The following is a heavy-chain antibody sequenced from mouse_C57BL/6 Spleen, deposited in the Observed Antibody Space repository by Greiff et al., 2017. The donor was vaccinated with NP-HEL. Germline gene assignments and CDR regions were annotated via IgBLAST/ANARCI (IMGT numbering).Heavy chain of an antibody. CDR2: IYPGDGDT. J-gene: IGHJ3*01. CDR1: GYTFTSYW. V-gene: IGHV1-82*01. CDR3: ARAYYYGSSY. D-gene: IGHD1-1*01. Sequence: QVQLQQPGAELVKPGASVKLSCKASGYTFTSYWMHWVKQRPGRGLEWIGRIYPGDGDTNYNGKFKGKATLTADKSSSTAYMQLSSLTSEDSAVYFCARAYYYGSSYWGQGTLVTVSA.